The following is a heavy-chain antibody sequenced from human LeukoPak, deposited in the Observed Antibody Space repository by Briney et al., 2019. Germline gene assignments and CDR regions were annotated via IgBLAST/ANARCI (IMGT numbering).Heavy chain of an antibody. Sequence: SETLSLTCTVSGGLISISTYYWGWIRQPPGKGLEWIGEINHSGSTNYNPSLKSRVTISVDTSKNQFSLKLSSVTAADTAVYYCARGQIRRYYYYYMDVWGKGTTVTVSS. CDR3: ARGQIRRYYYYYMDV. CDR1: GGLISISTYY. J-gene: IGHJ6*03. V-gene: IGHV4-39*07. CDR2: INHSGST. D-gene: IGHD5-18*01.